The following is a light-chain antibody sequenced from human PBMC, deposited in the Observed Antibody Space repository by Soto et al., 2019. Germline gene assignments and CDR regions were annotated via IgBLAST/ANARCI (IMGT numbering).Light chain of an antibody. CDR2: DVS. J-gene: IGLJ1*01. Sequence: QSVLTQPASVSGSPGQSITISCTGTSSDVGGYNYVAWYQQHPGKAPKLMIYDVSNRPLGVSNRFSGSTSGNTASLTISGLQAEDEGHYYCSSYSSSSTRVFGTGIKLTVL. V-gene: IGLV2-14*01. CDR3: SSYSSSSTRV. CDR1: SSDVGGYNY.